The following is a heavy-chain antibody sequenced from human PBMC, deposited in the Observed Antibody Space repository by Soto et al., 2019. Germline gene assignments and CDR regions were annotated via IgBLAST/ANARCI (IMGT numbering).Heavy chain of an antibody. D-gene: IGHD3-16*01. CDR3: ARGGWSYGSVRAFDI. CDR1: GYTFTSYG. J-gene: IGHJ3*02. V-gene: IGHV1-18*01. CDR2: ISSYNVNT. Sequence: AAVKVSCKASGYTFTSYGISWVRQAPGQGLEWMGWISSYNVNTNYAQKLQGRVTMTTDTSTITAYMELRSLRSDDTAVYYCARGGWSYGSVRAFDIWGQGTMVTVSS.